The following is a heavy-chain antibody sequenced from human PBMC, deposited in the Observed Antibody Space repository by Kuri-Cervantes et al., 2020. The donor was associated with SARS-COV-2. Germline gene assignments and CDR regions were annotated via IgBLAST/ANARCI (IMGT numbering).Heavy chain of an antibody. CDR1: GGTISSYY. J-gene: IGHJ4*02. D-gene: IGHD2-2*01. Sequence: GSLRLSCTVSGGTISSYYWSWIRQPPGKGLEWIGYIYYSGSTNYNPSLKSRVTISVDTSKNQFSLKLSSVTASDTAVYYCAGQGGIVVVPAALWGQGTLVTVSS. CDR2: IYYSGST. V-gene: IGHV4-59*08. CDR3: AGQGGIVVVPAAL.